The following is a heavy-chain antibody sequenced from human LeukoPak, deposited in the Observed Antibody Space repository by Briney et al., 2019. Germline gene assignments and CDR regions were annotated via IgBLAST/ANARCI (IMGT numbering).Heavy chain of an antibody. CDR3: ARAVDYRNYFDY. D-gene: IGHD4-11*01. CDR2: IYHSGTT. J-gene: IGHJ4*02. CDR1: GDSMTRGGYY. V-gene: IGHV4-31*03. Sequence: PSETLSLTCTVSGDSMTRGGYYWSWVRQHPGKGLEWVGFIYHSGTTFCNPSLESRATISVDTSQNQFSLKLTSVTAADTAVYYCARAVDYRNYFDYWGQGTLVTVSS.